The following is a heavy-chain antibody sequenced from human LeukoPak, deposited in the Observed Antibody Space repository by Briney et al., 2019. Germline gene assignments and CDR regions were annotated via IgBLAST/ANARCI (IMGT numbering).Heavy chain of an antibody. J-gene: IGHJ4*02. V-gene: IGHV4-39*07. CDR3: AREDSYGDYGFDY. CDR1: GGSISSSSYY. CDR2: IYTSGST. Sequence: SETLSLTCTVSGGSISSSSYYWGWLRQPPGKGLEWIGRIYTSGSTNYNPSLKSRVTMSVDTSKNQFSLKLSSVTAADTAVYYCAREDSYGDYGFDYWGQGTLVTVSS. D-gene: IGHD4-17*01.